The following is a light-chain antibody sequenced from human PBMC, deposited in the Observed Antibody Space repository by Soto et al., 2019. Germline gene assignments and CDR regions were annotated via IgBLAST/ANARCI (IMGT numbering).Light chain of an antibody. V-gene: IGLV6-57*03. CDR2: EDN. Sequence: FMLTQTNSVSESPGKTVTISCTRSSGSIAANYVHWYQHRPGSAPTTVIYEDNQRPSGVPDRFSGSIDSSSNSASLTISGLKTEDEADYYCQSYDSSSLWVFGGGTKVTVL. CDR1: SGSIAANY. J-gene: IGLJ3*02. CDR3: QSYDSSSLWV.